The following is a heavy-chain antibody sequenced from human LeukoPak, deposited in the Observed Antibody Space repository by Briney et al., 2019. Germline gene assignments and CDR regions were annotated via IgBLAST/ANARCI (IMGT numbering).Heavy chain of an antibody. CDR2: IYYSGST. D-gene: IGHD4-17*01. Sequence: SSETLSLTXTVSGGSISSYYWSWIRQPPGKGLEWIGYIYYSGSTNYNPSLKSRVTISVDTSKNQFSLKLSSVTAADTAVYYCARALNYGANFDYWGQGTLVTVSS. V-gene: IGHV4-59*01. CDR1: GGSISSYY. CDR3: ARALNYGANFDY. J-gene: IGHJ4*02.